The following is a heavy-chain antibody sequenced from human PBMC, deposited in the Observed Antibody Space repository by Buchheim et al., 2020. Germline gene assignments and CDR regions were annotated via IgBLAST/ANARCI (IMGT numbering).Heavy chain of an antibody. CDR1: GFSFSGYY. Sequence: QVQLVESGGGLVKPGGSLRLSCAASGFSFSGYYMSWIRQAPGKGLEWVSYIGTSTVYYGDSVKGRFTISRYNAKNSLYLQINSLRAEDTAVYYCARDGLAVAAPDGHYYYYYGMDVWGQGTT. V-gene: IGHV3-11*04. J-gene: IGHJ6*02. CDR3: ARDGLAVAAPDGHYYYYYGMDV. D-gene: IGHD6-19*01. CDR2: IGTSTV.